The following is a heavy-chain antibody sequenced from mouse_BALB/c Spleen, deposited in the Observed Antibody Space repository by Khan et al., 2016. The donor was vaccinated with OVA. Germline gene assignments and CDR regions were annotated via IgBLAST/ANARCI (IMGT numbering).Heavy chain of an antibody. Sequence: QVQLQQSGAELAKPGASVKMSCKASGYTFTNYWMHWVKQRPGQGLEWIGYINPSTDYTEYNQKFKDKASLTADKSSSTAYMQLTSLTSEDSALXYSRNHISNSAWFTYWGQGTLVTVSS. CDR2: INPSTDYT. CDR3: RNHISNSAWFTY. J-gene: IGHJ3*01. D-gene: IGHD2-5*01. V-gene: IGHV1-7*01. CDR1: GYTFTNYW.